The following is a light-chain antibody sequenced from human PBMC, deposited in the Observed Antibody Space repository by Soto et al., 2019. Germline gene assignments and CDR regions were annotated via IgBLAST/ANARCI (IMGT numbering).Light chain of an antibody. CDR3: SSYTGGITYWI. CDR1: NSDIGAYNY. J-gene: IGLJ3*02. V-gene: IGLV2-14*01. CDR2: EVN. Sequence: QSALTQPASVAGSPGQSITISCTGTNSDIGAYNYVSWYQQHPGKAPKLIIFEVNNRPSGVSNRFSGSKSGNTASLTISGLQLEDEADYHCSSYTGGITYWIFVGGTKLTVL.